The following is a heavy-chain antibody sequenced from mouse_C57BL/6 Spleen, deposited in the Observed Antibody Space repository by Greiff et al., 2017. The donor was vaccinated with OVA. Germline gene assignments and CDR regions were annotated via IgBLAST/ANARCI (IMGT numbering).Heavy chain of an antibody. CDR2: IYPGDGDT. J-gene: IGHJ2*01. CDR3: ARTAVPDD. CDR1: GYAFSSSW. V-gene: IGHV1-82*01. Sequence: QVQLQQSGPELVKPGASVKISCKASGYAFSSSWMNWVKQRPGKGLEWIGRIYPGDGDTNYNGKFKGKATLTADKSSSTAYMQLSSLTAEDSAVYFCARTAVPDDWGQGTTLTVSS. D-gene: IGHD3-1*01.